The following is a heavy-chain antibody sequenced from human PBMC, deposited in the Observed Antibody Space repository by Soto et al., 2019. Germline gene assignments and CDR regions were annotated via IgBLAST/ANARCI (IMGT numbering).Heavy chain of an antibody. CDR1: GGSISSSSYY. CDR2: IYYSGST. CDR3: ARRATYYYYVDV. V-gene: IGHV4-39*01. J-gene: IGHJ6*03. Sequence: SETLSLTCTVSGGSISSSSYYWGWIRQPPGKGLEWIGSIYYSGSTYYNPSLKSRVTISVDTSKNQFSLKLSSVTAADTAVYYCARRATYYYYVDVWGKGTTVTVS.